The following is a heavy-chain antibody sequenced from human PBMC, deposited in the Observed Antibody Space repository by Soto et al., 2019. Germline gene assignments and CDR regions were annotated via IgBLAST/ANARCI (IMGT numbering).Heavy chain of an antibody. CDR1: GFTFSNYD. CDR2: ISGSGSGP. J-gene: IGHJ4*02. D-gene: IGHD6-13*01. CDR3: AKLQSWRALDY. V-gene: IGHV3-23*01. Sequence: EVLLLESGGGLVQPGGSLRLSCAASGFTFSNYDMGWVRQAPGKGLELVSFISGSGSGPYYADSVKGLFTISRDNAENTLYQQMNSLRVEDTAVYYCAKLQSWRALDYWGQGTLVIVSS.